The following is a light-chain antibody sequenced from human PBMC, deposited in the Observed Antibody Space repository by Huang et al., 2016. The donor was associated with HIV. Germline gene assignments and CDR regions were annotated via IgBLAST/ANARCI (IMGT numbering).Light chain of an antibody. J-gene: IGKJ2*01. V-gene: IGKV3-20*01. CDR1: QSVSSSS. CDR2: GAA. CDR3: QQFGSSPPYT. Sequence: EIVLTQSPGTLSLSPGERATRSCGASQSVSSSSLVWYQQKPGQAPRLLIYGAASRASGIPDRFSGSGSGTDFTLTISRLEPEDFAVYYCQQFGSSPPYTFGQGTKLESK.